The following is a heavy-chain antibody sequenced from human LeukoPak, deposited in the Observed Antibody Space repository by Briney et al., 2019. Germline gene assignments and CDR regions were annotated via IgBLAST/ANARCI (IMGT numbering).Heavy chain of an antibody. V-gene: IGHV1-2*02. CDR3: ARVRYNWNYLLDY. J-gene: IGHJ4*02. CDR2: INPNSGGT. D-gene: IGHD1-7*01. Sequence: ASVKVSCKASGYTFTGYYMHWVRQAPGQGLEWMGWINPNSGGTNYAQKFQGRVTMTRDASISTAYMEPSRLRSDDTAVYYCARVRYNWNYLLDYWGQGTLVTVSS. CDR1: GYTFTGYY.